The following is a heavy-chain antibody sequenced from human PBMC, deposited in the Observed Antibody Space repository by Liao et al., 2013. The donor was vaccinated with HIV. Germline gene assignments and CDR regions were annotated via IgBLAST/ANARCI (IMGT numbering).Heavy chain of an antibody. CDR1: GGSISSGSYY. J-gene: IGHJ4*02. D-gene: IGHD6-19*01. CDR2: IYTSGST. Sequence: QVQLQESGPGLVKPSQTLSLTCTVSGGSISSGSYYWSWIRQPAGKGLEWIGRIYTSGSTNYNPSLKSRVTISVDTSKNQFSLKLSSVTAADTAVFYCARGRQWLSPFDYWGQGTLVTVSS. CDR3: ARGRQWLSPFDY. V-gene: IGHV4-61*02.